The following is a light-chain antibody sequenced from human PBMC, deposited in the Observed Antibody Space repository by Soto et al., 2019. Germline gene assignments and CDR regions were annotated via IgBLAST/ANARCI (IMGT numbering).Light chain of an antibody. CDR2: DVS. CDR1: QSISSW. J-gene: IGKJ1*01. CDR3: QQCNTFWT. Sequence: DIQLTQSPSTLSASVGDRVTITCRASQSISSWLAWYQQKPGKAPKLLIYDVSSLESGVPSRFSGSGSGTEFTLTISSLQPDDFATYYCQQCNTFWTVGQGTNV. V-gene: IGKV1-5*01.